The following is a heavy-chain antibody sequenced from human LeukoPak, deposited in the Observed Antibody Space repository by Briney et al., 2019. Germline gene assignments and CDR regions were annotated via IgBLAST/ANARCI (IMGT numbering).Heavy chain of an antibody. V-gene: IGHV4-34*01. D-gene: IGHD5-24*01. CDR3: ARGRDRSKAGDL. CDR1: GGSCDDYY. J-gene: IGHJ5*02. CDR2: IHPHGIF. Sequence: SETLSLTCAVHGGSCDDYYCSWVRQPPGKGLEWIGEIHPHGIFYYNSSLTSRVTISIDTSKSQFSLRLTSVTAADTAFYYCARGRDRSKAGDLWGQGSLVIVSP.